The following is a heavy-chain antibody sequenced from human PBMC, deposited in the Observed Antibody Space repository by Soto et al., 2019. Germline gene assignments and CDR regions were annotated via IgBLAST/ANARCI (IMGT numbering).Heavy chain of an antibody. CDR3: ARGGASSLPFDY. J-gene: IGHJ4*02. CDR2: IYHSGTT. CDR1: GGSISGNY. Sequence: QVQLQESGPGLVKPSETLSLNCTVSGGSISGNYWSWIRQPPGKGLDWIGYIYHSGTTNYNPSLESRVTISVDTSKNQFSLKLTSVTAADTAVYYCARGGASSLPFDYWGQGTLVTVSS. D-gene: IGHD6-13*01. V-gene: IGHV4-59*01.